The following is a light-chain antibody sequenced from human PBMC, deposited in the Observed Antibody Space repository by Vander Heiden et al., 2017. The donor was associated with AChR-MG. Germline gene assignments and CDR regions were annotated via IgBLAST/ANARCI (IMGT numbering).Light chain of an antibody. V-gene: IGKV3-15*01. Sequence: EIVMTQSPATLSPSPGERATLSCRASQNVSSNLAWYQQKPGQAPRLLIYGASTRATGVPARFSGSGSGTEFTLTIRSLQSEDFALYYCQQYNSWPLTFGGGTKVEIK. CDR1: QNVSSN. CDR3: QQYNSWPLT. J-gene: IGKJ4*01. CDR2: GAS.